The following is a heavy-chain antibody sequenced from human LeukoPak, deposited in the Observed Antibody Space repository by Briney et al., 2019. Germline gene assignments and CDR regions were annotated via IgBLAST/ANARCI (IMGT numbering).Heavy chain of an antibody. J-gene: IGHJ3*02. CDR3: ARNQRNNRLDGGDAFDI. V-gene: IGHV1-46*01. CDR1: GYTFTSYY. D-gene: IGHD1/OR15-1a*01. CDR2: INPSGGST. Sequence: GASVKVPCKASGYTFTSYYMHWVRQAPGQGLEWMGIINPSGGSTSYAQKFQGRVTMTRDTSTSTVYMELSSLRSEDTAVYYCARNQRNNRLDGGDAFDIWGQGTMVTVSS.